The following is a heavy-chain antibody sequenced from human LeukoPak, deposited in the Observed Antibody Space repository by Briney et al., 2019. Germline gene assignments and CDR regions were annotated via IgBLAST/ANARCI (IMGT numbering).Heavy chain of an antibody. J-gene: IGHJ6*02. CDR2: ISSSGSTI. CDR1: GFTFSDYY. Sequence: PGGSLRLSCAASGFTFSDYYMSWIRQAPGKGLEWVSYISSSGSTIYYADSVKGRLTISRDNAKNSLYLQMNSLRAEDTAVYYCARVGENCSGTSCYPYYYYGMDVWGQGTTVTVSS. D-gene: IGHD2-2*01. V-gene: IGHV3-11*01. CDR3: ARVGENCSGTSCYPYYYYGMDV.